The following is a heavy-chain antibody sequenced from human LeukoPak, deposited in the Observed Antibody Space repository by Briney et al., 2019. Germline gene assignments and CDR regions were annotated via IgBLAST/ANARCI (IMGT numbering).Heavy chain of an antibody. V-gene: IGHV1-2*02. CDR1: GYTFTGYY. D-gene: IGHD5-24*01. Sequence: ASVKVSCKASGYTFTGYYMHWVRQAPGQGLEWMGWINPNSGGTNYAQKFQGRVTMTRDTSISTAYMELSRLRSDVTAVYYCASVKMATITGYDYWGQGTLVTVSS. J-gene: IGHJ4*02. CDR2: INPNSGGT. CDR3: ASVKMATITGYDY.